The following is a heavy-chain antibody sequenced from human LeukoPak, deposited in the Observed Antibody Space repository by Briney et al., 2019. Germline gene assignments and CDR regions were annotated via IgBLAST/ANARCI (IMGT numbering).Heavy chain of an antibody. V-gene: IGHV3-30*14. CDR3: ARVFLPEDIVVVPAANDY. D-gene: IGHD2-2*01. Sequence: GGSLRLSCAASGFTFSSYAMHWVRQAPGKGLEWVAVISYDGSNKYYADSVKGRFTISRDNSKNTLYLQMGSLRAEDMAVYYCARVFLPEDIVVVPAANDYWGQGTLVTVSS. CDR1: GFTFSSYA. CDR2: ISYDGSNK. J-gene: IGHJ4*02.